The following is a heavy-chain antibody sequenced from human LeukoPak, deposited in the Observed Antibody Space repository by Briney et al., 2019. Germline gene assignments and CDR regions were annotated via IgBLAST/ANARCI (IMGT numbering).Heavy chain of an antibody. CDR1: GIRVSDNY. V-gene: IGHV3-53*01. CDR3: ARVRGSYFDS. Sequence: GGSLRLSCAASGIRVSDNYMAWVRQAPGKGLEWVSSLYTSDSTYYAESVRGRFIMSGDNTKNTLFLQMSSLRDNDTAVYYCARVRGSYFDSWGRGTLVTVSS. J-gene: IGHJ4*02. CDR2: LYTSDST.